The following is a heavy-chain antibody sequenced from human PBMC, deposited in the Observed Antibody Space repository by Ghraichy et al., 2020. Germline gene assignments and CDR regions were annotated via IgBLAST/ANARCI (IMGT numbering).Heavy chain of an antibody. CDR2: INQGGSER. D-gene: IGHD6-13*01. J-gene: IGHJ4*02. Sequence: GESLRLSFAASGFTFSSFWMSWVRQAPGKGLEWVANINQGGSERYYADSLSGRLTISRDNAQSTLFLQINSLGAEDTAVYYCARLLHRISWYSDYWGQGTLVTVSS. V-gene: IGHV3-7*01. CDR3: ARLLHRISWYSDY. CDR1: GFTFSSFW.